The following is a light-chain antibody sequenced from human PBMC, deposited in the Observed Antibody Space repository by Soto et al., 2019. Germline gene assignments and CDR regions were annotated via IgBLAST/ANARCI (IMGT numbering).Light chain of an antibody. CDR3: KQYGSSPFT. Sequence: EIVLTQSPGTLSLSPGERATLSCRASQSLSNRYLAWYQPKPGQAPRLLIYGASSRATGIPDRVSGSGSGTDFTLTISRLEPADFAVYYCKQYGSSPFTFGPGTKVDIK. CDR1: QSLSNRY. J-gene: IGKJ3*01. V-gene: IGKV3-20*01. CDR2: GAS.